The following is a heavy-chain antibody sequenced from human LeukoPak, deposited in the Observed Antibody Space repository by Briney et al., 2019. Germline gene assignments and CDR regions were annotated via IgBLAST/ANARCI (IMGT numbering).Heavy chain of an antibody. CDR3: VRVSGSWDYFDY. CDR1: GFTFSSYW. Sequence: GGSLRLSCAASGFTFSSYWMHWVRQAPGKGLVWVSRMNSYGSSISYADSVKGRFTISRDDAKNTLYLQMNSLRAEDTAVYYCVRVSGSWDYFDYWGQGTLVTVSS. V-gene: IGHV3-74*01. J-gene: IGHJ4*02. D-gene: IGHD1-26*01. CDR2: MNSYGSSI.